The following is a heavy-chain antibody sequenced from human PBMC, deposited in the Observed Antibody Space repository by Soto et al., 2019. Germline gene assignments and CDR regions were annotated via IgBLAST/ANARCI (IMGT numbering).Heavy chain of an antibody. J-gene: IGHJ4*02. V-gene: IGHV3-30*18. CDR3: AKPPSTTVTTLGNVADY. D-gene: IGHD4-4*01. CDR2: ISYDGSNK. Sequence: QVQLVESGGGVVQPGRSLRLSCAASGFTFSSYGMHWVRQAPGKGLEWVAVISYDGSNKYYADSVKGRFTISRDNSKNTLYLQMNSLRAEDTAVYYGAKPPSTTVTTLGNVADYWGQGTLVTVSS. CDR1: GFTFSSYG.